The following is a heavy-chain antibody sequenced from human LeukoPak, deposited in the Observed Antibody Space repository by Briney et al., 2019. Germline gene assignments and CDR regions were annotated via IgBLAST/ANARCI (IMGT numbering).Heavy chain of an antibody. V-gene: IGHV4-59*01. CDR2: IYYSGST. CDR1: GGSISSYY. J-gene: IGHJ3*02. CDR3: ARPNDAFDI. Sequence: PSQTLSLTCTVSGGSISSYYWSWIRQPPGKGLEWIGYIYYSGSTNYNPSLKSRVTISVDTSKNQFSLKLSSVTAADTAVYYCARPNDAFDIWGQGTMVTVSS.